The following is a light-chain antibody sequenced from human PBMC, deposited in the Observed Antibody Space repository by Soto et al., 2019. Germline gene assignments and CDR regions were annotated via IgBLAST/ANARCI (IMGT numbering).Light chain of an antibody. CDR3: QQYVNRVT. V-gene: IGKV1-33*01. CDR1: QDISNR. Sequence: DIQMTQSPSSLSASVGDRVTITCQASQDISNRLNWYQQKPGKAPKLLINDASKLEAGVPSRFSGSGSGTDFTFTISSLQPEDIATDYGQQYVNRVTFGGGTKLEIK. J-gene: IGKJ4*01. CDR2: DAS.